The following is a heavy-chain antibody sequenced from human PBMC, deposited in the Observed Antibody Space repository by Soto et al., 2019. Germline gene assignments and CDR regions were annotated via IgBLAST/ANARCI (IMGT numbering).Heavy chain of an antibody. V-gene: IGHV4-39*01. CDR3: ASLRLWFGESPGFWFDP. D-gene: IGHD3-10*01. CDR1: GGSISSTSYY. J-gene: IGHJ5*02. CDR2: IYSSGGT. Sequence: SETLSLTCSVSGGSISSTSYYWGWIRQPPGKGLEWIANIYSSGGTYYNPSLKNRVTISLDTSKNQFSLRLNSVTAADTAVYYCASLRLWFGESPGFWFDPWGQGPLVTVLL.